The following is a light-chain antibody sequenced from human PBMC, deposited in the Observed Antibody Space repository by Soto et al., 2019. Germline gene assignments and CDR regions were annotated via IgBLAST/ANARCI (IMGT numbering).Light chain of an antibody. J-gene: IGKJ1*01. CDR1: QSISSW. Sequence: DIQMTQSPSTLSASVGDRVTITCRASQSISSWLAWYQQKPGKAPKLLIYKASSLESGVPSRFSGSGSGTEFTLTISSLQPDDFATDYGQQYNSYSLTFGQGTKVEIK. V-gene: IGKV1-5*03. CDR3: QQYNSYSLT. CDR2: KAS.